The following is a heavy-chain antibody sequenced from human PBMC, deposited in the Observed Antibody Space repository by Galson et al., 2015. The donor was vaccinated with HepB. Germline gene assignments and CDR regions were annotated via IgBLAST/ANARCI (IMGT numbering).Heavy chain of an antibody. CDR2: ISAYNGDT. J-gene: IGHJ6*02. D-gene: IGHD6-6*01. CDR1: GYTLTELS. Sequence: SVKVSCKVSGYTLTELSMHWVRQAPGKGLEWMGWISAYNGDTNYAQKFQGRVTMTTDTSTSTVYMEVRSLRSDDTAVYYCARDLGRSSGMDVWGQGTTVTVSS. CDR3: ARDLGRSSGMDV. V-gene: IGHV1-18*01.